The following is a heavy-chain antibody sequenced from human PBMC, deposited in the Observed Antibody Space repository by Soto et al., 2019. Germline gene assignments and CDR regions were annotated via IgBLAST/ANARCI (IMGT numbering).Heavy chain of an antibody. V-gene: IGHV4-34*01. CDR3: ARGPRTYYYGSGSYYDFDY. Sequence: SETLSLTCAVYGGSFSGYYWSWIRQPPGKGLEWIGEINHSGSTNYNPSLKSRVTISVDTSKNQFSLKLSSVTAADTAVYYCARGPRTYYYGSGSYYDFDYWGQGTLVTVSS. CDR2: INHSGST. J-gene: IGHJ4*02. CDR1: GGSFSGYY. D-gene: IGHD3-10*01.